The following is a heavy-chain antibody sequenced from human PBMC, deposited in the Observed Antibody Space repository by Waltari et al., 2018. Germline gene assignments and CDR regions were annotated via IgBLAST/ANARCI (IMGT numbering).Heavy chain of an antibody. D-gene: IGHD3-10*01. CDR1: GFTFSSYG. V-gene: IGHV3-30*02. Sequence: QVQLVESGGGVVQPGGSLRLSCAASGFTFSSYGMHWVRQAPGKGLEWVAFIREDGRKKDYADAVKGRFTISRDNSKNTLYLQMNSLRAEDTAVYYCAKDYLDGSGSYWGYFDYWGQGTLVTVSS. CDR3: AKDYLDGSGSYWGYFDY. J-gene: IGHJ4*02. CDR2: IREDGRKK.